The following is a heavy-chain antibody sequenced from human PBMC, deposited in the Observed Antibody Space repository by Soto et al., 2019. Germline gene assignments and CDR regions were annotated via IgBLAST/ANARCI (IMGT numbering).Heavy chain of an antibody. CDR3: ARDYLYCSGGSCSV. CDR2: ISSSSSYI. J-gene: IGHJ4*02. V-gene: IGHV3-21*01. D-gene: IGHD2-15*01. Sequence: GESLKISCAASGFTFSSYSMNWVRQAPGKGLEWVSSISSSSSYIYYADSVKGRFTISRDNAKNSLYLQMNSLRAEDTAVYYCARDYLYCSGGSCSVWGQGTLVTVSS. CDR1: GFTFSSYS.